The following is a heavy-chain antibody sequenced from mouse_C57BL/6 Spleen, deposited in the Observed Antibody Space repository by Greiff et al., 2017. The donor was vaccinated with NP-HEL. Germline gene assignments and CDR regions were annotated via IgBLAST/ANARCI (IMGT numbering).Heavy chain of an antibody. Sequence: QVQLQQSGAELARPGASVKLSCKASGYTFTSYGISWVKQRTGQGLEWIGEIYPRSGNTYYNEKFKGKATLTAEKSSSRAYMELRSLTSEDSAVYFCARGGYDYDDGYAMDYWGQGTSVTVSS. V-gene: IGHV1-81*01. J-gene: IGHJ4*01. D-gene: IGHD2-4*01. CDR1: GYTFTSYG. CDR3: ARGGYDYDDGYAMDY. CDR2: IYPRSGNT.